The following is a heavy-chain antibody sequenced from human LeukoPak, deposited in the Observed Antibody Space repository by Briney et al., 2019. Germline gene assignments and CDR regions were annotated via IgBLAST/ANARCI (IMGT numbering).Heavy chain of an antibody. CDR1: GGTFSSYA. J-gene: IGHJ4*02. CDR2: IIPLFGTA. V-gene: IGHV1-69*01. D-gene: IGHD3-10*01. Sequence: SVKVSCKASGGTFSSYAISWVRQAPGQGLEWMGGIIPLFGTANYAQKFLGRVIITADESTSTTHMYLSSLKSEDTAVYYCAREWADYGSGSYYYYWGQGTLVTVSS. CDR3: AREWADYGSGSYYYY.